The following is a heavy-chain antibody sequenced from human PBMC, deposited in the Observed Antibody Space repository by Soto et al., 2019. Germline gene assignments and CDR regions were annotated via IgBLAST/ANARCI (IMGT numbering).Heavy chain of an antibody. CDR3: ARGLTTVTRGLDP. J-gene: IGHJ5*02. Sequence: SETLSLTCTVSGGSISSGDYYWSWIRQHPGKGLEWIGYIYYSGSTYYNPSLKSRITISVDTSKNQFSLKLSSVTAADTAVYYCARGLTTVTRGLDPCGQGPLVTVSS. D-gene: IGHD4-4*01. V-gene: IGHV4-31*03. CDR2: IYYSGST. CDR1: GGSISSGDYY.